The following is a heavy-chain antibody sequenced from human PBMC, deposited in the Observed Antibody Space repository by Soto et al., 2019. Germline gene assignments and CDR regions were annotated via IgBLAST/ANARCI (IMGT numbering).Heavy chain of an antibody. CDR3: ARSPGVVDY. D-gene: IGHD3-10*01. Sequence: QVQLVQSGAEVKKPGSSVKVSCKASGGTFSSLAISWVRQAPGQGLEWMGGLVPVFGTANYAQKFQDRVTITADKSTSTSDMELSSLRSEDTAVYYCARSPGVVDYWGQGTLVTVSA. V-gene: IGHV1-69*06. J-gene: IGHJ4*02. CDR2: LVPVFGTA. CDR1: GGTFSSLA.